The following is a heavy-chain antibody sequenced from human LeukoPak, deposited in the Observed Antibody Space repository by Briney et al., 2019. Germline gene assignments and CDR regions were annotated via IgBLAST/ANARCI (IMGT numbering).Heavy chain of an antibody. CDR1: GYSFTSYW. CDR3: ARSDSGDRR. V-gene: IGHV5-10-1*01. J-gene: IGHJ4*02. CDR2: IDPSESYS. D-gene: IGHD4-17*01. Sequence: GESLKISCKGSGYSFTSYWIGWVRQMPGKGLEWMGRIDPSESYSNYSPSFQGHVTFPVDKSISTAYLQWSSLKASDTAMYYCARSDSGDRRWGQGTLVTVSS.